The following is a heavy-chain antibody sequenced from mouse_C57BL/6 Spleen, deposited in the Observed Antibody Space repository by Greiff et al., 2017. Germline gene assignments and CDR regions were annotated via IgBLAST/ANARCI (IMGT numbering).Heavy chain of an antibody. CDR3: ARYYYYGSSSAMDY. V-gene: IGHV5-17*01. CDR1: GFTFSDYG. J-gene: IGHJ4*01. CDR2: ISSGSSTI. D-gene: IGHD1-1*01. Sequence: EVQLQESGGGLVKPGGSLKLSCAASGFTFSDYGMHWVRQAPEKGLEWVAYISSGSSTIYYADTVKGRFTISRDNAKNTLFLQMTSLRSEDTAMYYCARYYYYGSSSAMDYWGQGTSVTVSS.